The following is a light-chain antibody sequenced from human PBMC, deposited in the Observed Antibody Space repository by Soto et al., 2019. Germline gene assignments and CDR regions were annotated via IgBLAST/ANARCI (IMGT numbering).Light chain of an antibody. Sequence: EIVLTQSPVTLSLSPGDRATLSCRASQSGSSSDLAWYQQKPGQAPRLLISGASTRATGIPDRFSGSGSGTDFTLTISRLVAEDFAVYYCQQYGGSPLYTFGQGTKLEIK. J-gene: IGKJ2*01. CDR1: QSGSSSD. CDR2: GAS. V-gene: IGKV3-20*01. CDR3: QQYGGSPLYT.